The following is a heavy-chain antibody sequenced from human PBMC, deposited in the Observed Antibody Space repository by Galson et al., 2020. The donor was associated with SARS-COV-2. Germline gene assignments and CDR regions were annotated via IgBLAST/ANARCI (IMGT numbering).Heavy chain of an antibody. CDR2: MNRDVSER. CDR3: ARDGI. D-gene: IGHD1-26*01. Sequence: GESLKIYCAHSVFSISSNWMTWVRKAPGKVLEWVASMNRDVSERYYVDSVKGRFTIFSDTAENSLYLQMNSLRVEDTATYYCARDGIWGQGTLVTVSS. J-gene: IGHJ4*02. CDR1: VFSISSNW. V-gene: IGHV3-7*01.